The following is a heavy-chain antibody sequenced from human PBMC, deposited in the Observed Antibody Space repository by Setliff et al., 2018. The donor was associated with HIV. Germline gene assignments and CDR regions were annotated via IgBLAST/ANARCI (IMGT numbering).Heavy chain of an antibody. D-gene: IGHD5-18*01. J-gene: IGHJ4*02. CDR1: GYTFSDYY. CDR2: LSPNIGRT. Sequence: ASVKVSCKASGYTFSDYYIHWVRQVPGQGREWLGWLSPNIGRTYYAQKFQDRVTMTRETSITTAYMELSRVRSDDTAVYYCARDLLRGFTYGWFDYWGQGTLVTVPQ. V-gene: IGHV1-2*02. CDR3: ARDLLRGFTYGWFDY.